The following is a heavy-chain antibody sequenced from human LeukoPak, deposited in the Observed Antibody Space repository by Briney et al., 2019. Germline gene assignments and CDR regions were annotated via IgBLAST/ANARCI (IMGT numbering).Heavy chain of an antibody. Sequence: ASVKVSCKASGYTFTSYGISWVRQAPGQGLEWMGWISAYNGNTNYAQKLQGRVNMTTDTSTSTAYMELRSLRSDDTAVYYCARSYDSSGYYTYYYYYFMDVWGKGTTVTVSS. V-gene: IGHV1-18*01. CDR2: ISAYNGNT. J-gene: IGHJ6*03. CDR3: ARSYDSSGYYTYYYYYFMDV. CDR1: GYTFTSYG. D-gene: IGHD3-22*01.